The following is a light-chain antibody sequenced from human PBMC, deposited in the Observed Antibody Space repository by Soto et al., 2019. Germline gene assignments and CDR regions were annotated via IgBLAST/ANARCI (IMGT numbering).Light chain of an antibody. CDR1: QSVNNNY. CDR3: QQYGSSQFT. Sequence: EIVLMQSPGTLSLSPGEGATLSCRASQSVNNNYLAWYQQKPGQAPTDLIFDTFRRATGVPDRFSGSGSGTDFTLTISRLEPEDFAVYYCQQYGSSQFTFGPGTKVNVK. CDR2: DTF. J-gene: IGKJ3*01. V-gene: IGKV3-20*01.